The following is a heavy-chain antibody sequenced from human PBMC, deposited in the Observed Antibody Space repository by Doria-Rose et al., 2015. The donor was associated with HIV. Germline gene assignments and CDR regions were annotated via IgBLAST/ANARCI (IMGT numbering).Heavy chain of an antibody. CDR3: ARIKSSRWYHKYYFDF. V-gene: IGHV2-26*01. D-gene: IGHD6-13*01. CDR1: GVSLSSPGMG. CDR2: IFSDDER. Sequence: ESGPVLVKPTETLTLTCTVSGVSLSSPGMGVSWIRQPPGKALEWLANIFSDDERSYKTSLKSRLTISRDTCKSQVVLTMTDMDPVDTATYYCARIKSSRWYHKYYFDFWGQGTLVIVSA. J-gene: IGHJ4*02.